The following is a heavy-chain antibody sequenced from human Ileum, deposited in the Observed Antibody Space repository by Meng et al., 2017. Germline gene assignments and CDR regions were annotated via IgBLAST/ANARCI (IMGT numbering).Heavy chain of an antibody. J-gene: IGHJ4*02. CDR3: TTFYAGY. CDR2: IQSKADGGTT. CDR1: GFTFTDHW. D-gene: IGHD3-16*01. V-gene: IGHV3-15*01. Sequence: EVQLVESGGGLAPPGGSLRLSCAASGFTFTDHWMHWVRQGPGKGLEWVGHIQSKADGGTTDYAAPVKGRFTISRDDSKSTLYLQMNSLKTEDTAVYYCTTFYAGYWGQGTLVTVSS.